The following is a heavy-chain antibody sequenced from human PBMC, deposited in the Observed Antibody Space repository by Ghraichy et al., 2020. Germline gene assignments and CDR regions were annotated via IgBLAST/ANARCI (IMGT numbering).Heavy chain of an antibody. D-gene: IGHD6-19*01. J-gene: IGHJ4*02. V-gene: IGHV4-59*01. Sequence: SETLSLTCTVSGGSISSYYWSWIRQPPGKGLEWIGYIYYSGSTNYNPSLKSRVTISVDTSKNQFSLKLSSVTAADTAVYYCARSPVEWLDYYFDYWGQGTLVTVSS. CDR2: IYYSGST. CDR3: ARSPVEWLDYYFDY. CDR1: GGSISSYY.